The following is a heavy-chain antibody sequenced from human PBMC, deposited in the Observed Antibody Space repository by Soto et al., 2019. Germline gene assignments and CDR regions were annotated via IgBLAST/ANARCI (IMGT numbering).Heavy chain of an antibody. CDR2: IYYSGST. CDR1: GGSIRSGGYY. V-gene: IGHV4-31*03. Sequence: PSETLSLTCTVSGGSIRSGGYYWSWIRQHPGKGLEWIGYIYYSGSTYYNPSLKSRVTISVDTSKNQFSLKLSSVTAADTAVYYCARGASGYYDSSGYYSPYYFDYWGQGTLVTAPQ. D-gene: IGHD3-22*01. J-gene: IGHJ4*02. CDR3: ARGASGYYDSSGYYSPYYFDY.